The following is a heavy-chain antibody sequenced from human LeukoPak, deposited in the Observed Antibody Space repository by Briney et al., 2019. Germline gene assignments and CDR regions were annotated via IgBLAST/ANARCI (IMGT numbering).Heavy chain of an antibody. V-gene: IGHV1-2*02. D-gene: IGHD2-2*01. Sequence: ASVKVSCKASAYTFTAYYIHWVRQAPGQGLEWMGCINPNSGGTNYAQNFQGRVTMTRDTSISTAYMEVSSLRSDDTAVYYCARKIVVVPAAVPPHNWFDPWGQGTLVTVSS. CDR3: ARKIVVVPAAVPPHNWFDP. CDR2: INPNSGGT. CDR1: AYTFTAYY. J-gene: IGHJ5*02.